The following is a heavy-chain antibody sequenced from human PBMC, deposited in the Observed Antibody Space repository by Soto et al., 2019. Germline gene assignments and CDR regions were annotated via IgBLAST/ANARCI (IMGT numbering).Heavy chain of an antibody. D-gene: IGHD2-2*01. J-gene: IGHJ6*03. V-gene: IGHV4-59*01. CDR1: GGSISSYY. CDR2: IYYSGST. CDR3: ARGERGYCSSTSCRMTLDYYYYYMDV. Sequence: SETLSLTCAVSGGSISSYYWSWIRQPPGKGLEWIGYIYYSGSTNYNPSLKSRVTISVDTSKNRFSLKLSSVTAADTAVYYCARGERGYCSSTSCRMTLDYYYYYMDVWGKGTTVTVSS.